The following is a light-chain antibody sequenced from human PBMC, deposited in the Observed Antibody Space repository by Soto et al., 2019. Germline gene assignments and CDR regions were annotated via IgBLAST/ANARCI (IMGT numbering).Light chain of an antibody. V-gene: IGKV1-39*01. CDR2: TAS. CDR1: QSISTY. CDR3: QQSYSTPYT. J-gene: IGKJ2*01. Sequence: DIQMTQSPSSLSASVGDRVTITCRAGQSISTYLNWYQQKPGKAPKLLIYTASSLQSGVPSRFSGTRSGTDFTLTITSLQPEDFATYYCQQSYSTPYTFGQGTKLEIK.